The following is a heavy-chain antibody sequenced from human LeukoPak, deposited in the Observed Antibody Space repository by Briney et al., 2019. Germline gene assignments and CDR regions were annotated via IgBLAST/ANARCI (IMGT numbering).Heavy chain of an antibody. J-gene: IGHJ6*03. Sequence: GASVKVSCKASGYTFTSYYMHWVRQAPGQGLEWMGIINPSGGSTSYAQKFQGRVTMTRDMSTSTVYMELSSLRSEDTAVYYCARSPIAAAPTINYYYYMDVWGKGTTVTVSS. CDR1: GYTFTSYY. CDR2: INPSGGST. V-gene: IGHV1-46*01. D-gene: IGHD6-13*01. CDR3: ARSPIAAAPTINYYYYMDV.